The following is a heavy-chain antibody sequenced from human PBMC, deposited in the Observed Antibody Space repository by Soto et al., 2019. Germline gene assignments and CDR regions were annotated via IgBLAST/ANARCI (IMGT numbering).Heavy chain of an antibody. V-gene: IGHV4-31*02. CDR3: ARAGLMSRRVSASDD. Sequence: QVQLQESGPGPVNPSQTLSRTCNVAACYIRRGGYYWRWILPHPDKGLEWVGYIYYSGSTYYNPSLTSRVTISVDTSTTRFSLKLSAVTAADTAVYYGARAGLMSRRVSASDDWGQGTLVTVAS. J-gene: IGHJ4*02. CDR2: IYYSGST. CDR1: ACYIRRGGYY. D-gene: IGHD6-19*01.